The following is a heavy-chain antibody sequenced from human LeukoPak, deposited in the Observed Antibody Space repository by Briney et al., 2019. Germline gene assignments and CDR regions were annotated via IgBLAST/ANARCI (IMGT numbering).Heavy chain of an antibody. Sequence: PGGSLRLSCAASGFTFSSYAMSWVRQAPGKGLEWVSAISGSGGSTYYADSVKGRFTISRDNPKNTLYLQMNSLRAEDTAVYYCAKGMYNIVATTAGDFDYWGQGTLVTVSS. D-gene: IGHD5-12*01. CDR1: GFTFSSYA. V-gene: IGHV3-23*01. CDR2: ISGSGGST. CDR3: AKGMYNIVATTAGDFDY. J-gene: IGHJ4*02.